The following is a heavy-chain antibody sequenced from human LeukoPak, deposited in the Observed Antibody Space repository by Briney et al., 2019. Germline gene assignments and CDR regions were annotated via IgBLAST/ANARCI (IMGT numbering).Heavy chain of an antibody. CDR1: GGSISSYY. CDR2: IYYSGST. V-gene: IGHV4-59*01. D-gene: IGHD3-10*01. CDR3: ARGSGGDGSGSR. Sequence: PSETLSLTCTVSGGSISSYYWSWIRQPPGKGLEWIGYIYYSGSTNYNPSLKSRVTISVDTSKNQFSLKLSSVTAADTAVYYCARGSGGDGSGSRWGQGTLVTVSS. J-gene: IGHJ4*02.